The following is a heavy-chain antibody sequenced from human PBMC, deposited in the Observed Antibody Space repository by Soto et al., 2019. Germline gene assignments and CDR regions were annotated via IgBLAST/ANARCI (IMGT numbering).Heavy chain of an antibody. CDR2: IPNTENKK. V-gene: IGHV3-30-3*01. J-gene: IGHJ3*02. D-gene: IGHD6-13*01. CDR3: ARTAGGRVRGALDI. Sequence: QVQPEESGGGVVQPGTSLRLSCVASGFTFSSYGMHWVRQAPGKGLEWVAVIPNTENKKYYADSVKGRFTTYRDNSQHTLCIQMDRLMSEDTAVYDCARTAGGRVRGALDIWGQGTMVTVS. CDR1: GFTFSSYG.